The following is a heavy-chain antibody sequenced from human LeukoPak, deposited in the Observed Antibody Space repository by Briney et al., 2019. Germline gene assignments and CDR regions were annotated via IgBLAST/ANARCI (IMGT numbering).Heavy chain of an antibody. CDR1: GYTFTGYY. Sequence: ASVKVSCKASGYTFTGYYMHWVRQAPGQGLEWMGWINPNSGGTNYAQKFKGRVTMTRDTSISTAYMELSRLRSDDTAVYYCARTPYYDFWSGYHSASFDPWGQGTLVTVSS. V-gene: IGHV1-2*02. CDR2: INPNSGGT. CDR3: ARTPYYDFWSGYHSASFDP. D-gene: IGHD3-3*01. J-gene: IGHJ5*02.